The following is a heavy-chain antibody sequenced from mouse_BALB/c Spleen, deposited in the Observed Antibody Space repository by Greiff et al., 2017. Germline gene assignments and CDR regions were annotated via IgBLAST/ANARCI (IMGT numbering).Heavy chain of an antibody. Sequence: EVKLLESGGGLVQPGGSLKLSCAASGFDFSRYWMSWVRQAPGKGLEWIGEINPDSSTINYTPSLKDKFIISRDNAKNTLYLQMSKVRSEDTALYYCARDYRYDGAWFAYWGQGTLVTVSA. CDR3: ARDYRYDGAWFAY. V-gene: IGHV4-1*02. CDR2: INPDSSTI. D-gene: IGHD2-14*01. J-gene: IGHJ3*01. CDR1: GFDFSRYW.